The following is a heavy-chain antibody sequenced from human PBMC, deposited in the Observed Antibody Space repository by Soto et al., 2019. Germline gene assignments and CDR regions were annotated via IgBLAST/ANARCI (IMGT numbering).Heavy chain of an antibody. Sequence: GGSLRLSCAASGFTFSSYAMSWVRQAPGKGLEWVSAISGSGGSTYYADSVKGRFTISRDNSKNTLYLQMNSLRAEDTAVYYCATLGGGIAAAGTLDYWGQGTLVTVSS. V-gene: IGHV3-23*01. J-gene: IGHJ4*02. D-gene: IGHD6-13*01. CDR2: ISGSGGST. CDR3: ATLGGGIAAAGTLDY. CDR1: GFTFSSYA.